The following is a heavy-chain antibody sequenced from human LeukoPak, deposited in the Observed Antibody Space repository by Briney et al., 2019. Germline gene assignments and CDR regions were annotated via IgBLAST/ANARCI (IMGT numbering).Heavy chain of an antibody. CDR3: ARDQEGFDY. CDR1: GYTFTSNY. CDR2: IYPRDGST. Sequence: GASGKVSCTASGYTFTSNYIHWVRQAPGQGLEWMGMIYPRDGSTSYAQKFQGRVTVTRDTSTSTVHMELSGLRSEDTAVYYCARDQEGFDYWGQGTLVTVSS. J-gene: IGHJ4*02. V-gene: IGHV1-46*01.